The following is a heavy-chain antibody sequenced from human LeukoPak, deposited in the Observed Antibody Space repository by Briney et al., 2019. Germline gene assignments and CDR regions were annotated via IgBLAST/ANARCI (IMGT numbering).Heavy chain of an antibody. Sequence: GGSLRLSCAASGFTFSRFAMTWVRQAPGKGLEWVSGISDSGTITYYADSVKGRFTISRDNFKDTLYLQLSSLRSEDTAVYYCARGVHDYWGQGTLVTVSS. V-gene: IGHV3-23*01. CDR1: GFTFSRFA. CDR2: ISDSGTIT. D-gene: IGHD2-8*01. CDR3: ARGVHDY. J-gene: IGHJ4*02.